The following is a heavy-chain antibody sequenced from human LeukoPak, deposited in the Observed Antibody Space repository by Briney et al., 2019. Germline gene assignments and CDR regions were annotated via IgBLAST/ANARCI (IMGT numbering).Heavy chain of an antibody. Sequence: GGSLRLSCAASGFTFSSYAMSWVRQAPGKGLEWVSAISGSGGSTYYADSVKGRFTISRDNSKNTLYLQMNSLRAEDTAVYYCAKKGYYYDSSGYQKAAFDYWGQGTLVTVSS. V-gene: IGHV3-23*01. D-gene: IGHD3-22*01. CDR2: ISGSGGST. CDR3: AKKGYYYDSSGYQKAAFDY. J-gene: IGHJ4*02. CDR1: GFTFSSYA.